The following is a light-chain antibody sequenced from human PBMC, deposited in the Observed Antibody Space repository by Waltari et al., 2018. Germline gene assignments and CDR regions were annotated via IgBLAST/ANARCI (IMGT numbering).Light chain of an antibody. V-gene: IGKV1-6*01. J-gene: IGKJ1*01. CDR2: AAS. CDR3: LQDYNYPWP. Sequence: AIQMTQSPSSLSASVGDRVTSPCRASQGIRNDLGWYQQKPGKAPKLLIYAASSLQSGVPSRCSGSGSGTDFTLPISSLQPEDCATYYCLQDYNYPWPFGQGTKVEIK. CDR1: QGIRND.